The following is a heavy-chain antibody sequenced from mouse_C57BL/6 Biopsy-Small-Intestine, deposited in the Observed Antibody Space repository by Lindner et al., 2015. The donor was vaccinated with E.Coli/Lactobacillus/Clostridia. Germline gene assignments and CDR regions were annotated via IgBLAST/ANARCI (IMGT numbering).Heavy chain of an antibody. J-gene: IGHJ4*01. Sequence: SVKVSCKASGGTFSSYAISWVRQAPRQGLEWMGGIIPIFGTANYAQKFQGRVTITADESTSTAYMELSSLRSDDTAVYYCARRGRGSGYYYHFDYWGQGTLVTVSS. CDR2: IIPIFGTA. V-gene: IGHV1-81*01. CDR1: GGTFSSYA. CDR3: ARRGRGSGYYYHFDY. D-gene: IGHD1-1*01.